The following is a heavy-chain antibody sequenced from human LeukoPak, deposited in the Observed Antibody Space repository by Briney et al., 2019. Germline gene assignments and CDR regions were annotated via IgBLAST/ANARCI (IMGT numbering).Heavy chain of an antibody. CDR3: ARQDSSGWYYFDY. D-gene: IGHD6-19*01. CDR2: IHTNGNT. V-gene: IGHV4-61*02. CDR1: GDSINSGNYY. Sequence: PSETLSLTCTVSGDSINSGNYYWNWIRQPAGKGLEYVGRIHTNGNTDYNPSLKSRVTISVDTSKNQFSLKLSSVTAADTAVYYCARQDSSGWYYFDYWGQGTLVTVSS. J-gene: IGHJ4*02.